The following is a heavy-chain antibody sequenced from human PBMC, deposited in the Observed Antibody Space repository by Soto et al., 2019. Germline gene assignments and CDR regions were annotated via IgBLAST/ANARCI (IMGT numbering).Heavy chain of an antibody. CDR2: IIPIFGTA. Sequence: AVKVSCKASGCTFSSYAISWVRQAPGQGLEWMGGIIPIFGTANYAQKFQGRVTITADESTSTAYMELSSLRSEDTAVYYCASVYSSSQYYYYGMDVWGQGTTVTVSS. J-gene: IGHJ6*02. D-gene: IGHD6-13*01. V-gene: IGHV1-69*13. CDR3: ASVYSSSQYYYYGMDV. CDR1: GCTFSSYA.